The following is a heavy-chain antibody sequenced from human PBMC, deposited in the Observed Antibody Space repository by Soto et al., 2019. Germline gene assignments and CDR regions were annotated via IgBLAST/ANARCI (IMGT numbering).Heavy chain of an antibody. Sequence: GGSLRLSCAASGFTFSTYAISWVRQAPGKGLEWVANIKQDGSKAQYLESVRGRFTISRDNSKNSVYLQMTSLRAEDTALYYCARDFYGGFSYGPGDSWGQGTLVTVSS. CDR3: ARDFYGGFSYGPGDS. CDR2: IKQDGSKA. D-gene: IGHD2-15*01. J-gene: IGHJ4*02. V-gene: IGHV3-7*01. CDR1: GFTFSTYA.